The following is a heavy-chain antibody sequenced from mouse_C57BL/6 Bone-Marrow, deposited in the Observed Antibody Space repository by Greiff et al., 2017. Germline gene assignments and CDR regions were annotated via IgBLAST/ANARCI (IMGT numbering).Heavy chain of an antibody. J-gene: IGHJ1*03. Sequence: QVQLKESGAELVRPGTSVKMSCKASGYTFTNYWIGWAKQRPGHGLEWIGDIYPGGGYTNYNEKFKGKATLTADKSSSTAYMQFSSLTSEDSAIYYCARYDGHWYVDVWGTGTTVTVSS. CDR1: GYTFTNYW. V-gene: IGHV1-63*01. D-gene: IGHD1-2*01. CDR3: ARYDGHWYVDV. CDR2: IYPGGGYT.